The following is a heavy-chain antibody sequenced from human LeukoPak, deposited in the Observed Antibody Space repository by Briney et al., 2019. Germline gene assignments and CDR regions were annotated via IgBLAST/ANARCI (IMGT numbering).Heavy chain of an antibody. J-gene: IGHJ3*02. CDR2: ISSSSSYI. CDR3: ARVRYCSSTSCHDAFDI. Sequence: PGGSLRLSCAASGFTFSSYSMNWVRQAPGKGLEWVSSISSSSSYIYYADSVKGRFTISRDNAKNSLYLQMNSLRAEDTAVYYCARVRYCSSTSCHDAFDIWGQGTMVTVSS. CDR1: GFTFSSYS. V-gene: IGHV3-21*01. D-gene: IGHD2-2*01.